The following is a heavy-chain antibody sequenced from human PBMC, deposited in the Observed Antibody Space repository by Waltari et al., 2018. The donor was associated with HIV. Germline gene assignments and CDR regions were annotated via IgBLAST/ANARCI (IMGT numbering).Heavy chain of an antibody. D-gene: IGHD5-12*01. J-gene: IGHJ5*02. CDR2: IYYSGST. CDR3: ARHFRDGYKFDWFDP. V-gene: IGHV4-39*01. CDR1: GGSIGRSDYY. Sequence: QLQLQESGPGLVKPSETLSLPCRVSGGSIGRSDYYWGWIRQPPGKGLEWIGSIYYSGSTYYNPSLKRRVTISVDTSKNQFSLKLRSVTAADTAVYSCARHFRDGYKFDWFDPWGQGTLVTVSS.